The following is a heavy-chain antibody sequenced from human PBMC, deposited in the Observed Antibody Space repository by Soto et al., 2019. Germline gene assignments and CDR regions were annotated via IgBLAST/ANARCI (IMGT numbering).Heavy chain of an antibody. CDR2: IIPIFGTA. D-gene: IGHD5-18*01. CDR1: GGTFSSYA. V-gene: IGHV1-69*12. CDR3: ARDFYSYGGNNYYYYGMDV. Sequence: QVQLVQSGAEVKKPGSSVKVSCKASGGTFSSYAISWVRQAPGQGLEWMGGIIPIFGTANYAQKFQGRVTITADESTSTAYMELSSLRSEYTAVYYCARDFYSYGGNNYYYYGMDVWGQGTTVTVSS. J-gene: IGHJ6*02.